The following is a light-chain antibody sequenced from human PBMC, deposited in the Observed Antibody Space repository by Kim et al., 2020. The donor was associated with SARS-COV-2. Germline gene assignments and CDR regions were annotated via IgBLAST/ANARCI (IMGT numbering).Light chain of an antibody. Sequence: GPMVTISFSGSSPNVGSNYVYWHQQFPGTAPKVLIYRNNLRPSGVPDRVSGSKSGASASLAISDLRSEDEADYYCAAWDDSLSGWVFGGGTQLTVL. CDR2: RNN. CDR1: SPNVGSNY. J-gene: IGLJ3*02. V-gene: IGLV1-47*01. CDR3: AAWDDSLSGWV.